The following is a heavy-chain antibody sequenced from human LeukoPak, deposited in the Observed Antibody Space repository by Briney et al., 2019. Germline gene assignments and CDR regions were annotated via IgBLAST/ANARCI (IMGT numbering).Heavy chain of an antibody. Sequence: PGGSLRLSCAASGFTFSNYAMSWVRQAPGKGLEWVSAIRGSGGDTYYADSVKGRFTISRDNSKNTLYLHMNSLRAEDTAVYYCAKRYNTLTSYYSHCDYWGQGTLVTVSS. CDR1: GFTFSNYA. J-gene: IGHJ4*02. CDR2: IRGSGGDT. D-gene: IGHD3-9*01. CDR3: AKRYNTLTSYYSHCDY. V-gene: IGHV3-23*01.